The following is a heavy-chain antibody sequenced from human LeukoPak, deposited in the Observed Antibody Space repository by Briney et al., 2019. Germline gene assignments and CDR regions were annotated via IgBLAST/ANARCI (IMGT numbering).Heavy chain of an antibody. CDR3: AKVNRGSSWYYYYMDV. Sequence: SGRSLRLSCAASGFTFDDYAMHWVRQAPGKGLEWVSGISWNSGSIGYADSVKGRLTISRDNAKNSLYLQMNSLRAEDTAVYYCAKVNRGSSWYYYYMDVWGKGTTVTVSS. CDR2: ISWNSGSI. V-gene: IGHV3-9*01. CDR1: GFTFDDYA. J-gene: IGHJ6*03. D-gene: IGHD6-13*01.